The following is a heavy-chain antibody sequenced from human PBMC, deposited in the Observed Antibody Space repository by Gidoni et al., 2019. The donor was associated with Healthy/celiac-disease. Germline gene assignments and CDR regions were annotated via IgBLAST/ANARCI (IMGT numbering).Heavy chain of an antibody. D-gene: IGHD3-10*01. CDR1: GGSFSGYY. Sequence: QVQLQQWGAGLLKPSETLSLTCAVYGGSFSGYYWSWIRQPPGKGLEWIGEINHSGSTNYNPSLKSRVTISVDTSKNQFSLKLSSVTAADTAVYYCARGMSESLWFGDGWYFDYWGQGTLVTVSS. CDR2: INHSGST. CDR3: ARGMSESLWFGDGWYFDY. V-gene: IGHV4-34*01. J-gene: IGHJ4*02.